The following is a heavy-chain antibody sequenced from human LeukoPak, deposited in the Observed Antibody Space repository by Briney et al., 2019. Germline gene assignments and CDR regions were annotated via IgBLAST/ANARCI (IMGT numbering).Heavy chain of an antibody. CDR2: ITSSGVSI. J-gene: IGHJ4*02. D-gene: IGHD3-10*01. V-gene: IGHV3-11*04. CDR3: ARYTEDYGSGSYYKTFDY. Sequence: PGGSLRLSCAASGFTFSGYYMSWIRQAPGKGLEWVSYITSSGVSIYYADSVRGRFTISRDNAKNSLYLQMNSLRADDTAVYFCARYTEDYGSGSYYKTFDYWGRGTLVTVSS. CDR1: GFTFSGYY.